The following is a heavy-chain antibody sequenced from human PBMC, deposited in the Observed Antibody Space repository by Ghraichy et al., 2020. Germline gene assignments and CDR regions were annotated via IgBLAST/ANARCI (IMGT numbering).Heavy chain of an antibody. CDR1: GFTVSSNY. CDR2: IYSGGNT. J-gene: IGHJ4*02. D-gene: IGHD3-22*01. CDR3: ARGAGVLHYYDSSGMPPIDY. Sequence: LSLTCAASGFTVSSNYMSWVRQAPGKGLEWVSVIYSGGNTYYADSVKGRFTISRDNSKNTLYLQMNSLRAEDTAVYYCARGAGVLHYYDSSGMPPIDYWGQGTLVTVSP. V-gene: IGHV3-53*01.